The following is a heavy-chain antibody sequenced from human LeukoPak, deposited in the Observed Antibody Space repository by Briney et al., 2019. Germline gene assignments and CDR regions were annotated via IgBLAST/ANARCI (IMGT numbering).Heavy chain of an antibody. J-gene: IGHJ4*02. Sequence: GGSLRLSCAASGFTFSSYGMHWVRQAPGKGLEWVAVIWYDGSNKYYADSVKGRFTISRDNSKNTLYLQMMSLRAEDTAVYFCAKMYSSSWYFFDHWGQGALVTVSS. CDR3: AKMYSSSWYFFDH. D-gene: IGHD6-13*01. CDR1: GFTFSSYG. CDR2: IWYDGSNK. V-gene: IGHV3-33*06.